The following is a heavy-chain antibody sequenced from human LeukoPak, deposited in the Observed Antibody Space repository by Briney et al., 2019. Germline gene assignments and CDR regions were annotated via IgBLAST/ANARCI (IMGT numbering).Heavy chain of an antibody. CDR2: INPSDGST. Sequence: GASVKVSCKASGGTFSSYAISWVRQAPGQGLEWMGIINPSDGSTSNAQKFQGRITMTRDMSTSTVYMQLSSLRSEDTAVYYCARDPPGGAFDIWGQGTMVTVSS. D-gene: IGHD3-10*01. J-gene: IGHJ3*02. V-gene: IGHV1-46*01. CDR1: GGTFSSYA. CDR3: ARDPPGGAFDI.